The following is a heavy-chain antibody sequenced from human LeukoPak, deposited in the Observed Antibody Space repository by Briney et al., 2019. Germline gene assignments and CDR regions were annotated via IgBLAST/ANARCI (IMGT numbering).Heavy chain of an antibody. V-gene: IGHV3-74*01. CDR2: SNGDGRNI. CDR1: GFTFSSYW. Sequence: PGGSLRLSCVASGFTFSSYWMHWVRRDPRKGLVWVSRSNGDGRNINYADSVRGRFTISRDNAKNTLYLQMNTLRVEDTAVYYCTRDLMDYDVSTGLHHYYMDVWGQGTTVTVSS. J-gene: IGHJ6*02. CDR3: TRDLMDYDVSTGLHHYYMDV. D-gene: IGHD3-9*01.